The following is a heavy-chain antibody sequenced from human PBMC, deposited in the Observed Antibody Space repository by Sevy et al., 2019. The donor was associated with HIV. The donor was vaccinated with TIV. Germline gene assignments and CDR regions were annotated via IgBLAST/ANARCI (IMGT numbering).Heavy chain of an antibody. Sequence: GGSLRLSCVFTFSDYSMNWVRQAPGRGLEWVSYINSNSRTIYYADSVKGRFTVSRDNGKNLLYLQMNSLRVEDTAVYFCARGKGHGTAVTDAFDIWGQGTVVTVSS. V-gene: IGHV3-48*01. CDR1: FTFSDYS. J-gene: IGHJ3*02. CDR3: ARGKGHGTAVTDAFDI. CDR2: INSNSRTI. D-gene: IGHD4-17*01.